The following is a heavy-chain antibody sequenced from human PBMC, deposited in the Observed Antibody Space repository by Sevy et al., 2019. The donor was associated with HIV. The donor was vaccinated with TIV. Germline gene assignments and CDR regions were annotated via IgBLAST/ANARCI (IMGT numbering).Heavy chain of an antibody. Sequence: GGSQRLSCAASGFTFSSYWMSWVRQAPGKGLEWVAKIKEDGSEKYYVDSVKGGFTISRDKAKNSLYLQMTSLRAEDTAVYYCARDSRQQLVGIWGQGTLVTVSS. J-gene: IGHJ4*02. D-gene: IGHD6-13*01. CDR2: IKEDGSEK. V-gene: IGHV3-7*01. CDR1: GFTFSSYW. CDR3: ARDSRQQLVGI.